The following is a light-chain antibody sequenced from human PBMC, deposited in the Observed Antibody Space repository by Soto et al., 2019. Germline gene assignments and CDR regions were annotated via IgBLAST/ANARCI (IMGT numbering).Light chain of an antibody. CDR2: LNSDGSH. CDR1: SGHSSYA. CDR3: QIWGTGTVV. J-gene: IGLJ2*01. V-gene: IGLV4-69*01. Sequence: QAVVTQSPSASASLGASVKLTCTLSSGHSSYAIAWHQQQPEKGPRYLMKLNSDGSHSKGDGIPDRFSGSSSGAERYLTISSLQSEDEADYYCQIWGTGTVVFGGGTKLTVL.